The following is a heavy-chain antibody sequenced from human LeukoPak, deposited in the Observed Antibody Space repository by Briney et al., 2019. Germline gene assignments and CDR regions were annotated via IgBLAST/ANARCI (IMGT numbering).Heavy chain of an antibody. CDR1: GYTFTGYY. Sequence: ASVKVSCKASGYTFTGYYMHWVRQAPGQGLEWMGWINPNSGGTNYAQKFQGRVTMTRDTSISTAYMELSRLRSDDTAVYYCARERRSSDWYPADYWGQGTLVTVSS. J-gene: IGHJ4*02. CDR2: INPNSGGT. V-gene: IGHV1-2*02. CDR3: ARERRSSDWYPADY. D-gene: IGHD6-19*01.